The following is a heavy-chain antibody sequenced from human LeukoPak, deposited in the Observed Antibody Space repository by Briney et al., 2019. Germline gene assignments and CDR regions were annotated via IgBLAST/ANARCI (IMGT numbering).Heavy chain of an antibody. Sequence: GGSLRLSCAASGFTFSSYSMNWVRQAPGKGLEWVSYISSSSSTIYYADSVKGRFTISRDNAKNSLYLQMNSLRDEDTAVYYCARGSRSDIVVVPAAIGEFDYWGQGTLVTVSS. V-gene: IGHV3-48*02. D-gene: IGHD2-2*02. CDR3: ARGSRSDIVVVPAAIGEFDY. CDR2: ISSSSSTI. CDR1: GFTFSSYS. J-gene: IGHJ4*02.